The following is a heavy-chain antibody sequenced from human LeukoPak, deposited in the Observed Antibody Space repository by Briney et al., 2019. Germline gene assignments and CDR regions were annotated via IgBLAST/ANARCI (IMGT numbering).Heavy chain of an antibody. Sequence: GGSLRLSCAGSGFTFSGSAIHWVRQAPGKGLEWVSAISGSGGSTFYADSVKGRFTISRDNSKNTLYLQMNSLRAEDTAVYYCAKFRGYSYGPIGYWGQGTLVTVSS. V-gene: IGHV3-23*01. J-gene: IGHJ4*02. CDR1: GFTFSGSA. CDR2: ISGSGGST. CDR3: AKFRGYSYGPIGY. D-gene: IGHD5-18*01.